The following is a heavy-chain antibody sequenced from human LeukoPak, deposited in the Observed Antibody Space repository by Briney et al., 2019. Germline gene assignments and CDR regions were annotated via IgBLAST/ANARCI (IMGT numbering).Heavy chain of an antibody. D-gene: IGHD3-16*01. CDR1: GGSISSGSYY. CDR2: IYTSGST. Sequence: PSETLSLTCTVSGGSISSGSYYWSWIRQPAGKGVEWIGRIYTSGSTNYNPSLKSRVTISVDTSKNQFSLKLSSVTAADTAVYYCASGRERGEGEVLDYWGQGTLVTVSS. V-gene: IGHV4-61*02. J-gene: IGHJ4*02. CDR3: ASGRERGEGEVLDY.